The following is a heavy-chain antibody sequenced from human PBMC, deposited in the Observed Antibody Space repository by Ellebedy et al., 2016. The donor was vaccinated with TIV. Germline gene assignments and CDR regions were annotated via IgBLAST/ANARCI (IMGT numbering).Heavy chain of an antibody. J-gene: IGHJ4*02. Sequence: SETLSLXCTVSGASVSSYWSWIRQPPGKALEWIGYIYDSRSTKYNPSLESRVTLSVDTSRNQLSLRLTSVTAADTAVYYCARGPIKPYDPRGYYTFDQWGQGVLVTVSS. CDR2: IYDSRST. D-gene: IGHD3-22*01. CDR1: GASVSSY. CDR3: ARGPIKPYDPRGYYTFDQ. V-gene: IGHV4-59*02.